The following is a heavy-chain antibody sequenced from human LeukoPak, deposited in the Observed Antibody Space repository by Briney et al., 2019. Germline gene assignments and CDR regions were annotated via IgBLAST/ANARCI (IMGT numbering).Heavy chain of an antibody. D-gene: IGHD3-3*01. CDR2: IIPIFGTA. J-gene: IGHJ3*02. V-gene: IGHV1-69*13. Sequence: SVKVSCKASGYTFTSYGISWVRQAPGQGLEWMGGIIPIFGTANYAQKFQGRVTITADESTSTAYMELSSLRSEDTAVYYCARTRVVNGAFDIWGQGTMVTVSS. CDR3: ARTRVVNGAFDI. CDR1: GYTFTSYG.